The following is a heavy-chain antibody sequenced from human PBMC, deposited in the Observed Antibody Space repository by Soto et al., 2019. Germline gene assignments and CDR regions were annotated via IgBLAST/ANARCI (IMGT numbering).Heavy chain of an antibody. D-gene: IGHD4-17*01. CDR1: GYSFATFW. CDR2: IFPTDSDT. Sequence: PGESLKISCEGSGYSFATFWIGWVRQMPGKGLEWMGIIFPTDSDTRYSPSFQGQVTISADKSISTAYLQWNSLKASDTAIYYCATPYGGFDYWGQGTVVTSPQ. J-gene: IGHJ4*02. CDR3: ATPYGGFDY. V-gene: IGHV5-51*01.